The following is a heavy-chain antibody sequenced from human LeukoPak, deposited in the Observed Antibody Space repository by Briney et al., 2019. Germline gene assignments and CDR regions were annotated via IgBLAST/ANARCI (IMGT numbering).Heavy chain of an antibody. CDR3: AKVPLGYCSGGSCSYFDY. CDR2: IRYDGSNK. J-gene: IGHJ4*02. Sequence: GGSLRLSCAASGFTFSSYGMHWVRQAPGKGLEGVAFIRYDGSNKYYADSVKGRFTISRDNSKNTLYLQMNSLRAEDTAVYYCAKVPLGYCSGGSCSYFDYWGQGTLVTVSS. D-gene: IGHD2-15*01. V-gene: IGHV3-30*02. CDR1: GFTFSSYG.